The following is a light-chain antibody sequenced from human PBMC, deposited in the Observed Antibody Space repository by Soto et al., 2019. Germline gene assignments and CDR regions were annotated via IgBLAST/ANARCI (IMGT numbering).Light chain of an antibody. CDR3: QQFHDWPMT. CDR2: GAS. J-gene: IGKJ3*01. V-gene: IGKV3-15*01. Sequence: EIVMTQSPATLSVSPGERATLSCRASQSISSNLAWYQQKPGQAPRLLISGASTRATGIPARFSGSGSGTDFTLTISSLQSEDVGVYYCQQFHDWPMTFGPGTKVDIK. CDR1: QSISSN.